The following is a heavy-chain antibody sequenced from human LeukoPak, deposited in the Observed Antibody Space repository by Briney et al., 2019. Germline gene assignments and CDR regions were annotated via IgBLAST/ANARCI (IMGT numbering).Heavy chain of an antibody. D-gene: IGHD6-19*01. CDR1: GFTFRSHD. CDR2: ISTSISYI. J-gene: IGHJ4*02. CDR3: ARAIFSSGWYLVDY. Sequence: GGSLRLSCAASGFTFRSHDMHWVRQAPGKGLEWVSSISTSISYIYYADSVKGRFTISRDNAKNSLYLQMNSLRAEDTAVYYCARAIFSSGWYLVDYWGQGTLVTVSS. V-gene: IGHV3-21*01.